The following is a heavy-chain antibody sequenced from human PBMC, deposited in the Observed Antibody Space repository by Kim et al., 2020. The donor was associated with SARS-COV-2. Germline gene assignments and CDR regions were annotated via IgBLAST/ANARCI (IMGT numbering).Heavy chain of an antibody. J-gene: IGHJ5*02. D-gene: IGHD5-12*01. CDR2: IYYSGST. CDR3: ARTWPRLVATMAQNWFDP. CDR1: GGSISSGGYY. Sequence: SETLSLTCTVSGGSISSGGYYWSWIRQHPGKGLEWIGYIYYSGSTYYNPSLKSRVTISVDTSKNQFSLKLSSVTAADTAVYYCARTWPRLVATMAQNWFDPWGQGTLVTVSS. V-gene: IGHV4-31*03.